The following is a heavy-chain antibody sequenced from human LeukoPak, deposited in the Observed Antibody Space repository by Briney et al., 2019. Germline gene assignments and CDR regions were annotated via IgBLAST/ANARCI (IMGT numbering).Heavy chain of an antibody. CDR3: ARGRGIAL. CDR1: GFTFSSYA. V-gene: IGHV3-7*01. CDR2: IEEDGNKK. D-gene: IGHD6-13*01. J-gene: IGHJ4*02. Sequence: GGSLRLSCAASGFTFSSYATSWVRQAPGKGLEWVANIEEDGNKKNYVDSVKGRFTISRDNVENSIYLQMNSLRADDTAVYYCARGRGIALWGQGTLVTVSS.